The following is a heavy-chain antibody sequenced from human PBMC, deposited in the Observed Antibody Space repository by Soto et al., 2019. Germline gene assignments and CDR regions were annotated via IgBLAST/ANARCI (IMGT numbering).Heavy chain of an antibody. CDR2: INGGGDST. D-gene: IGHD3-10*01. CDR1: GFTFTNYA. J-gene: IGHJ4*02. Sequence: EVQLLESGGVLVQPGGSLRLSCAVSGFTFTNYAMSWVRQAPGKGLEWVSAINGGGDSTYYADSVKGRFTISRDSSKNTLYLQMNSLRDEDTAVYFCAKGSARGTKYYFDSWGQGTLVTVSS. CDR3: AKGSARGTKYYFDS. V-gene: IGHV3-23*01.